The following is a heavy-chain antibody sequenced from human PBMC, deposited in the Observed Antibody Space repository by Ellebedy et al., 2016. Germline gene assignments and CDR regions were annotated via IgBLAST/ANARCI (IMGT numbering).Heavy chain of an antibody. J-gene: IGHJ5*02. D-gene: IGHD1-26*01. V-gene: IGHV1-46*01. CDR2: INPSGGST. CDR3: ARARYSGSYSDWFDP. Sequence: ASVKVSCXASGYTFTSYYMHWVRQAPGQGLEWMGIINPSGGSTSYAQKFQGRVTMTRDTSTSTVYMELSSLRSEDTAVSYCARARYSGSYSDWFDPWGQGTLVTVSS. CDR1: GYTFTSYY.